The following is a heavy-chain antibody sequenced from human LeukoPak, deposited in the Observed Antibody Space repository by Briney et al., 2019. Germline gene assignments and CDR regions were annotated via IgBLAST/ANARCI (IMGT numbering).Heavy chain of an antibody. CDR3: AKPDRDYYGMDV. V-gene: IGHV3-30-3*02. Sequence: GGSLRLSCAASGFTFSSYAMHWVRQAPGKGLEWVAVISYDGSNKYYADSVKGRFTISRDNAKNSLYLQMNSLRAEDTALYYCAKPDRDYYGMDVWGQGTTVTVSS. CDR2: ISYDGSNK. J-gene: IGHJ6*02. CDR1: GFTFSSYA.